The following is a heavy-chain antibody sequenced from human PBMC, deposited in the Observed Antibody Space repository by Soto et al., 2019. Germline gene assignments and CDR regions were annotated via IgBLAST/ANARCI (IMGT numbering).Heavy chain of an antibody. J-gene: IGHJ4*02. V-gene: IGHV2-5*02. Sequence: QITLKESGPTLVKPTQTLTLTCTFSGFSLSTSGAGVGWIRQPPGKALEWLALIYWDDDKRYSPSLKSRLTIIKXXAKNQVVLTMTNMDPVDTATYYCTHRHPRGDGRYYWGQGTLVTVSS. CDR3: THRHPRGDGRYY. CDR2: IYWDDDK. CDR1: GFSLSTSGAG. D-gene: IGHD1-26*01.